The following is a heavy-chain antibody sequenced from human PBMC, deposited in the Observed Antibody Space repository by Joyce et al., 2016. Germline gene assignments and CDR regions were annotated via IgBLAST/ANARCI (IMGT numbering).Heavy chain of an antibody. CDR2: INHRGST. V-gene: IGHV4-34*01. CDR1: GGSFSAYY. CDR3: AREMGGGY. Sequence: QVQLQQWGAGLLKPSETLSLTCAVSGGSFSAYYWSWFRQPPGKGLEWIGEINHRGSTNYNPSLKGRVTISVDTSKNQFSLKLSSVTAADTAVYYCAREMGGGYWGQGTLVTVSS. J-gene: IGHJ4*02. D-gene: IGHD3-16*01.